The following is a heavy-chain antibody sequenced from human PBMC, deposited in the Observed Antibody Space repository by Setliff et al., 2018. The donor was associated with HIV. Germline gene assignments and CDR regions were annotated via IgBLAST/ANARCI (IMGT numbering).Heavy chain of an antibody. CDR2: IYYSGST. J-gene: IGHJ4*02. CDR3: AGFPLSSSWYFY. V-gene: IGHV4-39*01. Sequence: SETLSLTCTVSGGSISSSGYYWGWIRQPPGKGLEWIGTIYYSGSTYYNPSLKSRVTISVDTFKNQSSLKLSSVTAADTAVYYCAGFPLSSSWYFYWGQGTLVTVSS. D-gene: IGHD6-13*01. CDR1: GGSISSSGYY.